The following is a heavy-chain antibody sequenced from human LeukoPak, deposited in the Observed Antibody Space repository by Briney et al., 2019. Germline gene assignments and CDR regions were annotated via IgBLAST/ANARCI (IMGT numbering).Heavy chain of an antibody. CDR2: MSFDGSNK. J-gene: IGHJ3*02. V-gene: IGHV3-30*03. D-gene: IGHD3-10*02. CDR3: ARAETMLGPDAFDI. CDR1: GFTFSSYG. Sequence: PGGSLRLSCAASGFTFSSYGMHWVRQAPGKGLEWVAVMSFDGSNKHYGDSVKGRFTISRENSKNTLYLQMNSLRPEDTAVYYCARAETMLGPDAFDIWGQGTMVTVSS.